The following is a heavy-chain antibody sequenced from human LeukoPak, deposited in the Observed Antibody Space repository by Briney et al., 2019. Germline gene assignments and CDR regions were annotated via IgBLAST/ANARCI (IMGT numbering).Heavy chain of an antibody. V-gene: IGHV3-23*01. Sequence: PGGSLRLSCEASGFTFSSHAMSWVRQAPGKGLEWVSVISGSGDSTYYADSVKGRFTSSRDNSKNTLYLQMNSLRAEDTAVYYCAKGGYLAGDGDAFDIWGQGTMVTVSS. CDR2: ISGSGDST. J-gene: IGHJ3*02. CDR3: AKGGYLAGDGDAFDI. CDR1: GFTFSSHA. D-gene: IGHD6-19*01.